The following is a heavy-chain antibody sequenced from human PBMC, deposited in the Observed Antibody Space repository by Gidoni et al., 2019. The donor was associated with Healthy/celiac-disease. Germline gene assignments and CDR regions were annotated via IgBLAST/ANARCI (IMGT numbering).Heavy chain of an antibody. V-gene: IGHV3-23*01. CDR2: ISGSGGST. J-gene: IGHJ5*02. D-gene: IGHD4-4*01. Sequence: EVQLLESGGGLVQPGGSLRLAWAASGFPFSSYAMSWVRQAPGKGLEWVSVISGSGGSTYYAASVKGRFTISRDNSKNTLYLQMNSLRAEDTAVYYCAKDDYRTRGWFDPWGQGTLVTVSS. CDR3: AKDDYRTRGWFDP. CDR1: GFPFSSYA.